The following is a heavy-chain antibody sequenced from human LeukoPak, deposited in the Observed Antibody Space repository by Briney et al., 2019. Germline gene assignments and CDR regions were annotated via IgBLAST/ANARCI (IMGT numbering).Heavy chain of an antibody. CDR1: GFTFSDYY. D-gene: IGHD3-16*01. CDR2: ISSSSSYT. V-gene: IGHV3-11*06. CDR3: ARSAQGGVTYFDS. J-gene: IGHJ4*02. Sequence: GGSLRLSCAASGFTFSDYYMSWIRQAPGKGLEWVSYISSSSSYTNYADSVKGRFTISRDNAKNSLYLQINSLRAEDTAVYSCARSAQGGVTYFDSWGQGTLVTVS.